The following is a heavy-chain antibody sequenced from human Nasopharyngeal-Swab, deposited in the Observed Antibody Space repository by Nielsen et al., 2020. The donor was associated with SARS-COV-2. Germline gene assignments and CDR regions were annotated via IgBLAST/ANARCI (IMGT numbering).Heavy chain of an antibody. Sequence: ASAKVSCKASGYTFTGYYMHWLRQAPGQGLEWMGRINPNSGGTNYAQKFQGRVTMTRDTSISTAYMELSRLRSDDTAVYYCARDLMYYYGSGSSPFYMDVWGKGTTVTVSS. CDR2: INPNSGGT. D-gene: IGHD3-10*01. V-gene: IGHV1-2*06. J-gene: IGHJ6*03. CDR3: ARDLMYYYGSGSSPFYMDV. CDR1: GYTFTGYY.